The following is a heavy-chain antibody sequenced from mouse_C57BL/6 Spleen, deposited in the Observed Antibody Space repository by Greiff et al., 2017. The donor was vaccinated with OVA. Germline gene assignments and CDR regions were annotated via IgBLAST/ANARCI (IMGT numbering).Heavy chain of an antibody. J-gene: IGHJ4*01. D-gene: IGHD3-2*02. Sequence: QVHVKQPGTELVKPGASVKLSCKASGYTFTSYWMHWVKQRPGQGLEWIGNINPSNGGTNYNEKFKSKATLTVDKSSSTAYMQLSSLTSEDAAVYYCAPSAQAVYYYAMDYWGQGTSVTVSS. V-gene: IGHV1-53*01. CDR3: APSAQAVYYYAMDY. CDR1: GYTFTSYW. CDR2: INPSNGGT.